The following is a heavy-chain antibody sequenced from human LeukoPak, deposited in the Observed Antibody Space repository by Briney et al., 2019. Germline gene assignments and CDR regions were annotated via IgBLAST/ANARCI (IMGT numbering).Heavy chain of an antibody. V-gene: IGHV1-24*01. CDR1: GYTLTELS. J-gene: IGHJ4*02. CDR2: FDPEDGET. CDR3: ATTLLTQYSGSYYGY. D-gene: IGHD1-26*01. Sequence: ASVKVSCKVSGYTLTELSMHWVRQAPGKGLEWMGGFDPEDGETIYAQKFQGRVTMTEDTSTDTAYMELSSLRSEDTAVYYCATTLLTQYSGSYYGYWGQGTLVTVSS.